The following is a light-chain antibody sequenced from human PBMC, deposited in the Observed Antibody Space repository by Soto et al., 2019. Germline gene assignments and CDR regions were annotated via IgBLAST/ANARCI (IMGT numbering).Light chain of an antibody. CDR2: DAS. CDR3: QQFNSLPWK. V-gene: IGKV1-5*01. CDR1: QSISNS. J-gene: IGKJ1*01. Sequence: DIQMTQSPSTLSASVRDRVTITCRASQSISNSLAWYQQKPGEAPDLLIYDASILEGGVPSRFSGSGSGTEFTLTVSSLQPDDFATYYCQQFNSLPWKLGQGTKVDSK.